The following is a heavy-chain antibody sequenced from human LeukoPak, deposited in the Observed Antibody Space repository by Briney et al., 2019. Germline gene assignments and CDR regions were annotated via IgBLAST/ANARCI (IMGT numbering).Heavy chain of an antibody. D-gene: IGHD3-3*01. CDR2: INPNSGGT. V-gene: IGHV1-2*06. CDR3: AGGLTIFGVVRPDAFDI. CDR1: GYTFTGYY. Sequence: GASVKVSCKASGYTFTGYYMHWVRQAPGQGLEWMGRINPNSGGTNYAQKFQGGVTMTRDTSISTAYMELSRLRSDDTAVYYCAGGLTIFGVVRPDAFDIWGQGTMVTVSS. J-gene: IGHJ3*02.